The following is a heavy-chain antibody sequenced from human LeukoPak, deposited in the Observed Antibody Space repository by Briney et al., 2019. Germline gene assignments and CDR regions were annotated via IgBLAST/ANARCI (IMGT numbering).Heavy chain of an antibody. CDR1: GFTFSSYA. V-gene: IGHV3-30-3*01. D-gene: IGHD2-8*01. J-gene: IGHJ4*02. Sequence: GGSLRLSCAASGFTFSSYAMHWVRQAPGKGLEWVAVISYDGSNKYYADSVKGRFTISRDNSKNTLYLQMNSLRAEDTAVYYCARAGFGRTNGVWNLDYWGQGTLVTVSS. CDR3: ARAGFGRTNGVWNLDY. CDR2: ISYDGSNK.